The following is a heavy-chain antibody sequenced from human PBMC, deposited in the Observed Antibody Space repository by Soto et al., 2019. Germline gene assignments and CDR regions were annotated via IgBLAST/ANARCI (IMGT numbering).Heavy chain of an antibody. J-gene: IGHJ6*02. CDR2: VFYTGRA. D-gene: IGHD4-4*01. CDR1: GGSLGSYY. CDR3: SRDGEVRMTTIPYYYNCMDV. Sequence: QVQLQESGPGLVEASETLSLTCTVSGGSLGSYYWIWIRQPQGKGLEWIGYVFYTGRANYNASLKSLGRISLDTSNYHFSLKLSSVTAADPAVYDCSRDGEVRMTTIPYYYNCMDVWGPGTTVTVSS. V-gene: IGHV4-59*01.